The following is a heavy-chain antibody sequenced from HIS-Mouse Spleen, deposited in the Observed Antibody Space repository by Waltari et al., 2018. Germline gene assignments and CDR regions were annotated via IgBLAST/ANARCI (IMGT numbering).Heavy chain of an antibody. Sequence: QVQLQQWGAGRLKPSETLSLTCAVYGGSFSGYYLSWLRQPPGKGPEWIGEINHSGSTNYNPSLKSRVTISVDTSKNQFSLKLSSVTAADTAVYYCARLLWFGELLYSFDYWGQGTLVTVSS. V-gene: IGHV4-34*01. CDR2: INHSGST. D-gene: IGHD3-10*01. J-gene: IGHJ4*02. CDR3: ARLLWFGELLYSFDY. CDR1: GGSFSGYY.